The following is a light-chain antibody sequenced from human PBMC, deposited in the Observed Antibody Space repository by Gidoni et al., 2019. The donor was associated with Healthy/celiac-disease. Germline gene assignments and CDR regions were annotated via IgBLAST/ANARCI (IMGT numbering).Light chain of an antibody. Sequence: EIVLTQSPGTLSLSPGERATLYCRASQSVSSSYLAWYQQKPGQAPRLLISGASRRATGIPDRFSGSWSGTDFTLPISTLEPEDFAVYYCPQYGSSPPWTFGQGTKVEIK. V-gene: IGKV3-20*01. CDR2: GAS. CDR3: PQYGSSPPWT. J-gene: IGKJ1*01. CDR1: QSVSSSY.